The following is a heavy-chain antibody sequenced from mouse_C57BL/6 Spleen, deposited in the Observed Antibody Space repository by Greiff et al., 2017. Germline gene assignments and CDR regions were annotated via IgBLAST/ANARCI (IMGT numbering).Heavy chain of an antibody. V-gene: IGHV1-82*01. Sequence: QVQLQQSGPELVKPGASVKLSCKASGYAFSSSWMNWVKQRPGKGLEWIGRIYPGGGDTNYNGKVKGKATLTADKSSSSAYMQLSSLTSEDSAVYFCATSTAVVARGFDYWGQGTTLTVSS. D-gene: IGHD1-1*01. CDR1: GYAFSSSW. J-gene: IGHJ2*01. CDR2: IYPGGGDT. CDR3: ATSTAVVARGFDY.